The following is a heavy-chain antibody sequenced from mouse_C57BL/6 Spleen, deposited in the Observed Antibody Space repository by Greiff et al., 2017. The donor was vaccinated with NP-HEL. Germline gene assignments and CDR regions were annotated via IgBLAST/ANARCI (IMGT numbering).Heavy chain of an antibody. V-gene: IGHV1-52*01. CDR3: ARWRNDDRDAMDY. CDR1: GYTFTSYW. Sequence: QVQLQQPGAELVRPGSSVKLSCKASGYTFTSYWMHWVKQRPIQGLEWIGNIDPSDSDTHYNQKFKDKATLTVDKSSSTAYLQLSSLTSEESAVYYCARWRNDDRDAMDYWGQGTSVTVSS. CDR2: IDPSDSDT. J-gene: IGHJ4*01. D-gene: IGHD2-3*01.